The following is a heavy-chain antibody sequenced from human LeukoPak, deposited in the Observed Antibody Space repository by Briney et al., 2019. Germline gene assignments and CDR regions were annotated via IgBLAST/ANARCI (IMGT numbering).Heavy chain of an antibody. J-gene: IGHJ5*02. D-gene: IGHD3-16*01. CDR3: ARESGSYLWRSWLNP. CDR2: IYNSGNT. V-gene: IGHV4-59*01. CDR1: GGSTNNYY. Sequence: SETLSLTCTVSGGSTNNYYWTWIRQPPGKGLEWIGNIYNSGNTNHNPSLKSRATISIDTSKNQFSLKVISVTAADTAIYYCARESGSYLWRSWLNPWGQGTLVTVSS.